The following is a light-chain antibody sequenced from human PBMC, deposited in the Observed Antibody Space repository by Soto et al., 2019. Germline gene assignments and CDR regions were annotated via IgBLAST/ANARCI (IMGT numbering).Light chain of an antibody. CDR3: GSFTTSRIWV. CDR1: SSDFGDDKY. J-gene: IGLJ3*02. Sequence: QSVLTQPASVSGSPGQSITVSCTGSSSDFGDDKYVSWYQQQPGKGPNLLIYGVNSRPSVISNRFSVSKSGNTASLTISGLQVEDEAEYFCGSFTTSRIWVFGGGTKLTVL. CDR2: GVN. V-gene: IGLV2-14*01.